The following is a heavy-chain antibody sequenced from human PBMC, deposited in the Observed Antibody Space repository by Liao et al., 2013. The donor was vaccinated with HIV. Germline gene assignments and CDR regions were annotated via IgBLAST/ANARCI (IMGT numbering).Heavy chain of an antibody. Sequence: QVQLQESGPGLVKPSETLSLTCTVSGGSISSYYWSWIRQPAGKGLEWIGRIYTSGSTNYNPSLKSRVTMSVDTSKNQFSLKLSSVTAADTAVYYCARGYSDSSAYYRDGGXFDIWGQGTMVTVSS. CDR2: IYTSGST. J-gene: IGHJ3*02. D-gene: IGHD3-22*01. CDR1: GGSISSYY. CDR3: ARGYSDSSAYYRDGGXFDI. V-gene: IGHV4-4*07.